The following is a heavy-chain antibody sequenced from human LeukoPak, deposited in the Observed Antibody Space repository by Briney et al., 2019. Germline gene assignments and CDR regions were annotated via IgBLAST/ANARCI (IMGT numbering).Heavy chain of an antibody. Sequence: KPSETLSLTCTVSGGSISSSSYYWGWIRQPPGKGLEWIGGIYYSGSTYYNPSLKSRVTISVDTSKNQFSLKLSSVTAADTAVYYCARHPPAAIPQYYFDYWGQGTLVTVSS. D-gene: IGHD2-2*02. CDR1: GGSISSSSYY. V-gene: IGHV4-39*01. J-gene: IGHJ4*02. CDR3: ARHPPAAIPQYYFDY. CDR2: IYYSGST.